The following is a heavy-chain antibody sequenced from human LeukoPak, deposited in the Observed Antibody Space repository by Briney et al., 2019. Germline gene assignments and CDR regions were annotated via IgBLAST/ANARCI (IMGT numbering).Heavy chain of an antibody. Sequence: ASVKVSCKASGYTFTSYYMHWVRHAPGQGLEWMGIINPTGGSADYAQKFQGRVTMTGDTSASTVYMELSSLRSEDTAVYYCARHSGMDVWGKGTTVTVSS. V-gene: IGHV1-46*01. CDR1: GYTFTSYY. J-gene: IGHJ6*04. CDR3: ARHSGMDV. CDR2: INPTGGSA.